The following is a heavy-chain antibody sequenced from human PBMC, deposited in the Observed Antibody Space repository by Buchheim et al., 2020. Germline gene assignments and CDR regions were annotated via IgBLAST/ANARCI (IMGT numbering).Heavy chain of an antibody. D-gene: IGHD3-22*01. CDR3: ARDRRNYDSSGYYYGFWFDP. V-gene: IGHV3-30*04. CDR1: GFTFSSYA. J-gene: IGHJ5*02. Sequence: QVQLVESGGGVVQPGRSLRLSCAASGFTFSSYAMHWVRQAPGKGLEWVAVISYDGSNKYYADSVKGRFTISRANSKNTLELPMNSLRAEDTAVYYCARDRRNYDSSGYYYGFWFDPWGQGTL. CDR2: ISYDGSNK.